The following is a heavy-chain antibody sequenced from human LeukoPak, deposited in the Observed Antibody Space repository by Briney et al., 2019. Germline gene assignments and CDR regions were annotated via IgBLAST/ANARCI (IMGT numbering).Heavy chain of an antibody. CDR1: GFTFSDYS. CDR3: ARGYSSGLHFDY. J-gene: IGHJ4*02. CDR2: ISSGSDYI. D-gene: IGHD6-19*01. V-gene: IGHV3-21*01. Sequence: GGSLRLSCAASGFTFSDYSVTWVRQALGKGLEWVSSISSGSDYIYYADSVKGRFTISRDNAKNSLFLQMSSLRAEDTAVYYCARGYSSGLHFDYWGQGTLVTVSS.